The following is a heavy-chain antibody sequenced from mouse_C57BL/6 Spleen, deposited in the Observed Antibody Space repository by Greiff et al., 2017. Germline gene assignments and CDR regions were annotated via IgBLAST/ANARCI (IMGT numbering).Heavy chain of an antibody. J-gene: IGHJ2*01. V-gene: IGHV1-62-3*01. CDR1: GYTFTSYW. D-gene: IGHD1-1*01. Sequence: QVQLKQPGAELVKPGASVKLSCKASGYTFTSYWMHWVKQRPGRGLEWIGRIDPNSGGTKYNEKFKGKAILTADKSSSTAYMELRSLTSEDSAVYYCTLYYGSSYFDYWGQGTTLTVSS. CDR2: IDPNSGGT. CDR3: TLYYGSSYFDY.